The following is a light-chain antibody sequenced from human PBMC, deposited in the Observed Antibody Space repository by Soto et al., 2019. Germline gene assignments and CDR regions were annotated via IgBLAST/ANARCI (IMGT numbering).Light chain of an antibody. CDR1: SSDVGGFEY. V-gene: IGLV2-14*01. CDR3: GSITRSSTSV. CDR2: DVT. Sequence: QSALSQPASVSGSPGQSINISCTGTSSDVGGFEYVSWYQHQPGKAPKLIIYDVTKRPSGVSNRFSGSKSGNTASLTISGIQAEDEGDYYCGSITRSSTSVFGTGTKLTVL. J-gene: IGLJ1*01.